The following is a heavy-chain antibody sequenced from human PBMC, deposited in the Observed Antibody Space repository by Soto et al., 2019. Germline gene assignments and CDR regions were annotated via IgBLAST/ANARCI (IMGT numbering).Heavy chain of an antibody. CDR1: GDSMSSVGYY. Sequence: KPSITCNVCGDSMSSVGYYWTWIRQHTGNGLEWIGHIYYSGPPYYSPSLQSRLSISLATSDNYFSLKLTSVTAADTAIYYCERFLLLTGGVLLYYCGQGTLVTVSA. J-gene: IGHJ4*02. CDR2: IYYSGPP. CDR3: ERFLLLTGGVLLYY. V-gene: IGHV4-31*03. D-gene: IGHD2-21*01.